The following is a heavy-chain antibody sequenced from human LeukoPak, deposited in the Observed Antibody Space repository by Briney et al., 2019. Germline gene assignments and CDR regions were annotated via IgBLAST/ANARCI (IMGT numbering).Heavy chain of an antibody. D-gene: IGHD1-20*01. CDR1: GESISSYY. J-gene: IGHJ6*02. V-gene: IGHV4-59*08. CDR3: ARNNWSIDYGIDV. Sequence: PSETLSLTCIVSGESISSYYWSWIRQPPGKGLEWIGYSYDSGSTNYNPSLKSRVTISVDTSKSQVSLKLISVTAADTAVYYCARNNWSIDYGIDVWGQGPRSSSP. CDR2: SYDSGST.